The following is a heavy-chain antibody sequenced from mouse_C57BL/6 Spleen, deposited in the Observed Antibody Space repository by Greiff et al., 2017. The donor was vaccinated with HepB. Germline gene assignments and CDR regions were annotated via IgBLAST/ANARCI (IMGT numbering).Heavy chain of an antibody. CDR2: IYPGDGDT. J-gene: IGHJ1*03. CDR1: GYAFSSYW. Sequence: VKLMESGAELVKPGASVKISCKASGYAFSSYWMNWVKQRPGKGLEWIGQIYPGDGDTNYNGKFKGKATLTADKSSSTAYMQLSSLTSEDSAVYFCARTTVVENWYFDVWGTGTTVTVSS. D-gene: IGHD1-1*01. V-gene: IGHV1-80*01. CDR3: ARTTVVENWYFDV.